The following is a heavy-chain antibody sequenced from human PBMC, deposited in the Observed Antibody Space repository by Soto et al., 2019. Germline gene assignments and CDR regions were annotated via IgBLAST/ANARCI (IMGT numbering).Heavy chain of an antibody. V-gene: IGHV4-31*03. D-gene: IGHD3-3*01. Sequence: SETLSLTCTVSGGPFSRGGYYWSWIRQHPGKGLECIGYIFYTGSTYYNPTLKSRVTMSVDTSKRQFSLKLSSVTAADTAVYYCASYVLRFLEWSSPLYGMDVWGQGTTVTVSS. CDR3: ASYVLRFLEWSSPLYGMDV. J-gene: IGHJ6*02. CDR2: IFYTGST. CDR1: GGPFSRGGYY.